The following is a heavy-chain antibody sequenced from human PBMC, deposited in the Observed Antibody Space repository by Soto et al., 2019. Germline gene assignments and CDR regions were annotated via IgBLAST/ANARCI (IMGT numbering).Heavy chain of an antibody. CDR2: VSGSGDST. Sequence: EVQLLESGGGLVQPGGSLRLSCAASGFTFSSYAMSWVRQGPGKGLEWVSSVSGSGDSTYYADSVKGRFTVSRDNSKNTLYLQMNSLRAEDTAVYYCAKDPTSRVYYYYYYIDVWGKGTTVTVSS. D-gene: IGHD1-26*01. CDR1: GFTFSSYA. CDR3: AKDPTSRVYYYYYYIDV. J-gene: IGHJ6*03. V-gene: IGHV3-23*01.